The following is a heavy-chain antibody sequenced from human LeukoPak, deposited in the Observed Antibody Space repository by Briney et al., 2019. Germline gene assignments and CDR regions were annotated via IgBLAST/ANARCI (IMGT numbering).Heavy chain of an antibody. J-gene: IGHJ4*02. CDR3: ARVWDVLLWFGETRPDQAPDY. V-gene: IGHV1-2*02. CDR1: GFTFTAYH. CDR2: INPNSGGT. Sequence: ASVKVSCKASGFTFTAYHMHWVRQAPGQGLEWMGWINPNSGGTNYAQKFQGRVTMTRDTSISTAYMELSRLRSDDTAVYYCARVWDVLLWFGETRPDQAPDYWGQGTLVTVSS. D-gene: IGHD3-10*01.